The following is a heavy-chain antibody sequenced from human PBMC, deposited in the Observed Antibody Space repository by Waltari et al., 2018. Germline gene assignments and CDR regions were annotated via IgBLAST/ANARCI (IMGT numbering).Heavy chain of an antibody. V-gene: IGHV4-39*01. D-gene: IGHD5-12*01. CDR2: VSYSGTT. CDR1: GVSLPSNRQY. Sequence: QLQLQESGPRLVRPSETLSLIFRVYGVSLPSNRQYWVWIRQSPGQGLAWIGNVSYSGTTYISPSLKRRVSVSRDTSKNQVALVLGSVTAADMAVYYCATYIGASVGTAAFDVWGQGTMVTVSS. J-gene: IGHJ3*01. CDR3: ATYIGASVGTAAFDV.